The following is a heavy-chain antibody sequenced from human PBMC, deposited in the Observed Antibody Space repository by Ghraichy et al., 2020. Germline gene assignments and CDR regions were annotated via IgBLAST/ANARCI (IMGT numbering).Heavy chain of an antibody. Sequence: GSLRLSYAASGFTFSSYSMNWVRQAPGKGLEWVSSISSSSSYIYYADSVKGRFTISRDNAKNSLYLQMNSLRAEDTAVYYCARDGEFYYGSGRTFDYWGQGTLVTVSS. CDR1: GFTFSSYS. J-gene: IGHJ4*02. CDR2: ISSSSSYI. D-gene: IGHD3-10*01. V-gene: IGHV3-21*01. CDR3: ARDGEFYYGSGRTFDY.